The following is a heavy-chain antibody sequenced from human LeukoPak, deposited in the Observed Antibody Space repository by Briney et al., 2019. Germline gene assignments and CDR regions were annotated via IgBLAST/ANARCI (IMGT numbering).Heavy chain of an antibody. V-gene: IGHV4-59*01. CDR1: GGSISSYY. D-gene: IGHD2-15*01. Sequence: SETLSLTCTVSGGSISSYYWSWIRQPPGEGLEWIGYIYYSGSTNYNPSLKSRVTISVDTSKNQFSLKLSSVTAADTAVYYCARTITLDIVVVVAATPDWYFDLWGRGTLVTVSS. J-gene: IGHJ2*01. CDR2: IYYSGST. CDR3: ARTITLDIVVVVAATPDWYFDL.